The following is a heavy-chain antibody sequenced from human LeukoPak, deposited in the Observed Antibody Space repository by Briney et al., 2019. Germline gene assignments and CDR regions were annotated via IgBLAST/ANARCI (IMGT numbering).Heavy chain of an antibody. J-gene: IGHJ1*01. Sequence: GASVRVSSKASGYTFTAYYMHWVRQAPGQGLEWMGWINPNSGGTNYAQKLQGRVTITRDTSISTAYMELSRLRSDDTAVYYCASVGSSRNRQLYFQHWGQGTLVTVSS. CDR3: ASVGSSRNRQLYFQH. CDR1: GYTFTAYY. CDR2: INPNSGGT. D-gene: IGHD6-13*01. V-gene: IGHV1-2*02.